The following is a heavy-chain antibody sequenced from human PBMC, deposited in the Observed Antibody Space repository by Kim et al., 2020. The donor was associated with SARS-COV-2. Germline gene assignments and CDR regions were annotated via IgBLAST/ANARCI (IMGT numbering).Heavy chain of an antibody. V-gene: IGHV4-39*01. Sequence: SETLSLTCTVSGGSISSSSYNWGWLRPPPGLGLVWIVSINYSTSSYYNPSIRSRVTISVDTSKNPFSLKPSTVAAADTAVYYCARLGDSGYASDYYFGMDGWGQGTTVTVSS. CDR2: INYSTSS. CDR3: ARLGDSGYASDYYFGMDG. J-gene: IGHJ6*02. D-gene: IGHD5-12*01. CDR1: GGSISSSSYN.